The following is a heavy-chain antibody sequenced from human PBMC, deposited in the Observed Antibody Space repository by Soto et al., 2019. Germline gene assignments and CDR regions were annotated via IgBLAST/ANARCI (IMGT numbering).Heavy chain of an antibody. V-gene: IGHV3-64*01. CDR1: GVTFSSYA. J-gene: IGHJ4*02. CDR2: ISSNGGST. CDR3: ASGGYSSSPHFDS. D-gene: IGHD6-6*01. Sequence: LRLSCAASGVTFSSYAMHWVRQAPGQGLEYVSAISSNGGSTYYANSVKGRFTISRDNSKNTLYLQMGSLRAEDMAVYYCASGGYSSSPHFDSWGQGTLVTVSS.